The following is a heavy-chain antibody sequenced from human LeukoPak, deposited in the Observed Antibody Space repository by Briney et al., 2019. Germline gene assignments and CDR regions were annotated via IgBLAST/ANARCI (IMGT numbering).Heavy chain of an antibody. J-gene: IGHJ3*02. V-gene: IGHV1-2*02. CDR2: INPNSGGT. Sequence: EASVKVSCKASGYTFTSYGISWVRQAPGQGLEWMGWINPNSGGTNYAQKFQGRVTMTRDTSISTAHMELSRLRSDDTAVYYCARGDYDSSGYAFDIWGQGTMVTVSS. D-gene: IGHD3-22*01. CDR1: GYTFTSYG. CDR3: ARGDYDSSGYAFDI.